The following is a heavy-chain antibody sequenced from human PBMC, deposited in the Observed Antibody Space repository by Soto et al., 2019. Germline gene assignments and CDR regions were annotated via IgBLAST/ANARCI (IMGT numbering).Heavy chain of an antibody. J-gene: IGHJ1*01. CDR2: ISSTGNYI. V-gene: IGHV3-21*01. CDR3: ARDRGAAVGTHFQH. D-gene: IGHD6-13*01. Sequence: GGSLRLSCAASGFTFSSYSMHWVRQAPGKGLEWVSSISSTGNYIYYADSVKGRFTISRDNAKNSLFLQMNSLRAEDTAVYYCARDRGAAVGTHFQHWGQGTLVTVAS. CDR1: GFTFSSYS.